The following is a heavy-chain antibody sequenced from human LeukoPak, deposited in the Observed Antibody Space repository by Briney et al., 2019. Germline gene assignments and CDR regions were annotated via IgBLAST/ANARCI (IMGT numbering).Heavy chain of an antibody. CDR3: ARVFYDSSGYLNWFDP. CDR1: GYTFTSYY. CDR2: INPSGGST. Sequence: ASVKVSCKASGYTFTSYYMHWVRQAPGQGLEWMGIINPSGGSTSYAQKFQGRVTMTRDMSTSTVYMELSSLRSEDTAVYYCARVFYDSSGYLNWFDPWGQGTLVTVSS. V-gene: IGHV1-46*01. J-gene: IGHJ5*02. D-gene: IGHD3-22*01.